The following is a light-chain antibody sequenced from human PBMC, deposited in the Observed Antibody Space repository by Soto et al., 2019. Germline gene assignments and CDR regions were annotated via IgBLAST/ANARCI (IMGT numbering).Light chain of an antibody. Sequence: LTQPHSVSESPGKTVTISCTRSSGSIASNYVQWYQQHPGKAPKLMIYEVSKRPSGVPDRFSGSKSGNTASLTVSGLQVEDEADYYCSSFEASNNLLFGGGTKLTVL. V-gene: IGLV2-8*01. CDR1: SSGSIASNY. CDR3: SSFEASNNLL. J-gene: IGLJ2*01. CDR2: EVS.